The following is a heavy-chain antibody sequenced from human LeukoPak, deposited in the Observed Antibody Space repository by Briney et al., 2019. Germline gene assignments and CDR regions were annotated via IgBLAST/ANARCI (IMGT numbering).Heavy chain of an antibody. CDR3: ARLPAWGGYRLGDFDY. CDR2: IRSRGGTI. CDR1: GFMFSSYE. D-gene: IGHD3-3*01. J-gene: IGHJ4*02. Sequence: GGSLRLSCAASGFMFSSYEMNWVRQAPGKGLEWVSYIRSRGGTIYYADSVKGRFTISRDNAKNSLYLQMNSLRAEDTAVYYCARLPAWGGYRLGDFDYWGQGTLVTVSS. V-gene: IGHV3-48*03.